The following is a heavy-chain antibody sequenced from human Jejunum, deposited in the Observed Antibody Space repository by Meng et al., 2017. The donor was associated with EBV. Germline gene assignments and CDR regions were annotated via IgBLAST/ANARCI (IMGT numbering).Heavy chain of an antibody. Sequence: EVQLLESGGGLVQPXGSLRLSCAASGFIFSSYTMNWVRQAPGKGLEWVSGMSGPGASTYYADSVKGRFTISRDDSKSTVYLQMNSLRVEDTALYYCAKRRERWLDDWGQGALGTVAS. J-gene: IGHJ4*02. CDR3: AKRRERWLDD. CDR2: MSGPGAST. V-gene: IGHV3-23*01. D-gene: IGHD5-24*01. CDR1: GFIFSSYT.